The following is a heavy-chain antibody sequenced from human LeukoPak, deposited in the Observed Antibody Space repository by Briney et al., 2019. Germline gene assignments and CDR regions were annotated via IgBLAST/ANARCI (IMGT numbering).Heavy chain of an antibody. CDR2: IYYSGST. CDR3: ARDRKDYGDSQWFDY. J-gene: IGHJ4*02. V-gene: IGHV4-39*07. Sequence: PSETLSLTCTVSGGSISSSSYYWGWIRQPPGKGLEWIGSIYYSGSTYYNPSLKSRVTISVDTSKNQFSLKLSSVTAADTAVYYCARDRKDYGDSQWFDYWGQGTLVTVSS. D-gene: IGHD4-17*01. CDR1: GGSISSSSYY.